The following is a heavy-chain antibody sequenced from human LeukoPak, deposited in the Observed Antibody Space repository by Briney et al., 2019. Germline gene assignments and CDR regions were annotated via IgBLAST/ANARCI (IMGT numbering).Heavy chain of an antibody. V-gene: IGHV3-23*01. CDR3: AKDCYDSSGYYLDY. CDR1: GFTFSSYT. D-gene: IGHD3-22*01. Sequence: GGSLRLSCAASGFTFSSYTMSWVRQAPGMGLKWVSAISVSGISTYYPASLKGRFTISRYNSKNTLFLQMNSLRAEDTAIYYCAKDCYDSSGYYLDYWGQGTLVTVSS. J-gene: IGHJ4*02. CDR2: ISVSGIST.